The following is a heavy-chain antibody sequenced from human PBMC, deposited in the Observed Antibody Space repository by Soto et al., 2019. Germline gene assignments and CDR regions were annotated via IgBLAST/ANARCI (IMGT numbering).Heavy chain of an antibody. J-gene: IGHJ6*02. Sequence: PGESLKISCKGSGYSFTSYWISWVRQMPGKGLEWMGRIDPSDSYTNYSPSFQGHVTISADKSISTACLQWSSLKASDTAMYYCARFAVAGLLVGYYYYGMDVSCPATTVSVAS. CDR2: IDPSDSYT. V-gene: IGHV5-10-1*01. D-gene: IGHD6-19*01. CDR3: ARFAVAGLLVGYYYYGMDV. CDR1: GYSFTSYW.